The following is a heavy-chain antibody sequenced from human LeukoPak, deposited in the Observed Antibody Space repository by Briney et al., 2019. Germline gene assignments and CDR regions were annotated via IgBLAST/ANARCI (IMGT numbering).Heavy chain of an antibody. D-gene: IGHD3-16*01. V-gene: IGHV4-59*01. CDR3: ARDSSSLGGYFDY. CDR2: IYYSGST. CDR1: GGSIRSYY. Sequence: PSETLSLTCTVSGGSIRSYYWSWIRQPPGKGLEWIGYIYYSGSTNYNPSLKSRVTISVDTSKNQFSLKLSSVTAADTAVYYCARDSSSLGGYFDYWGQGTLVTVSS. J-gene: IGHJ4*02.